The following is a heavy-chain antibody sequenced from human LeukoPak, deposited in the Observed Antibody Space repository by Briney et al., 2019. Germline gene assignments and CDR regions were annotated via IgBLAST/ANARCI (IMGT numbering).Heavy chain of an antibody. CDR3: ARGIYCSSTSCVPNYYYYYMDV. J-gene: IGHJ6*03. CDR1: GGSISSYY. V-gene: IGHV4-4*07. D-gene: IGHD2-2*01. CDR2: IYTSGCT. Sequence: PSETLSLTCTVSGGSISSYYWSWIRQPAGKGREWIGRIYTSGCTNYNPSLKSRVTMSVDTSKNQFSLKLSSVTAADTAVYYCARGIYCSSTSCVPNYYYYYMDVWGKGTTVTVSS.